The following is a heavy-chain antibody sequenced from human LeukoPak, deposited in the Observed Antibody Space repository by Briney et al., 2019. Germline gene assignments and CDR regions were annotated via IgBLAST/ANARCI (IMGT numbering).Heavy chain of an antibody. CDR2: IRYVGINK. CDR1: GFTFSTYG. CDR3: ARGIGEFYFDY. V-gene: IGHV3-30*02. D-gene: IGHD3-10*01. Sequence: GGSLRLSCAASGFTFSTYGMHWVRQAPGKGLEWVSFIRYVGINKYYADSVKGRFTISRDNSKNTLYLQMNSLRPEDTALYYCARGIGEFYFDYWGQGTLVTVSS. J-gene: IGHJ4*02.